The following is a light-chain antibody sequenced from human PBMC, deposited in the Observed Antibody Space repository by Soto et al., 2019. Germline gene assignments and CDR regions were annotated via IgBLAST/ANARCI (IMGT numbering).Light chain of an antibody. V-gene: IGLV2-14*01. Sequence: QSALTQPASVSGSPGQSITISCTGTSNDVGGYNYVSWYQQYPGKAPKLMIYDVSNRPLGVSNRFSGSKSGNTASLTISGLQAEDEADYYCSSYTSSSYTSSSTLYVFGTGTKLTVL. CDR1: SNDVGGYNY. J-gene: IGLJ1*01. CDR2: DVS. CDR3: SSYTSSSYTSSSTLYV.